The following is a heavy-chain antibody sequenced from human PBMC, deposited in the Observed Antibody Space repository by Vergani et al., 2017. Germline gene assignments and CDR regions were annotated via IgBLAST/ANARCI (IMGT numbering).Heavy chain of an antibody. D-gene: IGHD3-3*02. CDR3: AKEAFLWSHFDY. CDR2: ISSSSSYI. V-gene: IGHV3-21*01. Sequence: EVQLVESGGGLVKPGGSLRLSCAASGFTFSSYSMNWVRQAPGKGLEWVSSISSSSSYIYYADSVKGRFTISRDNAKNSLYLQMNSLRAEDTAVYYCAKEAFLWSHFDYWGQGTLVTVSS. J-gene: IGHJ4*02. CDR1: GFTFSSYS.